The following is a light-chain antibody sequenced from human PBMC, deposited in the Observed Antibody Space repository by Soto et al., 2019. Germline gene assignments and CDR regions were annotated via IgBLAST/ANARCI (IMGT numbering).Light chain of an antibody. CDR1: QTISTW. V-gene: IGKV1-5*01. CDR2: DAS. CDR3: QHYNSYGT. J-gene: IGKJ1*01. Sequence: DIQMTQSPSTLSASVGDRVTITFRASQTISTWLAWYQQKAGKAPKLLIYDASILKSGVPSRFSGSGSGTEFTLTISSLQHDDFATYYCQHYNSYGTFGQGTKVDIK.